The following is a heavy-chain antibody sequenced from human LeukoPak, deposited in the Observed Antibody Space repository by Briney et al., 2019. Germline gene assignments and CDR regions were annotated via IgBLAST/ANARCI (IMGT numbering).Heavy chain of an antibody. Sequence: ASVKVSCKASGYTFTTYGISWVRQAPGQGLEWMGWISAYNGNTNYAQKLQGRVTMTTDASTSTAYMDLRSLNSDDTAVYFCARVAPGYSSIWYDYWGQGTLVTVSS. CDR2: ISAYNGNT. J-gene: IGHJ4*02. CDR1: GYTFTTYG. V-gene: IGHV1-18*01. D-gene: IGHD6-13*01. CDR3: ARVAPGYSSIWYDY.